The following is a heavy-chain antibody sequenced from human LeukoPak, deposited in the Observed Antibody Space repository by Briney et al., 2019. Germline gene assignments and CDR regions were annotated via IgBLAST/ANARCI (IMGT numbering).Heavy chain of an antibody. J-gene: IGHJ6*03. V-gene: IGHV3-23*01. CDR2: VNGRGATT. CDR3: AKAPATGEGYYFYYMDV. D-gene: IGHD7-27*01. Sequence: PGGSLRLSCAASGFASGFTFSDYAVSWVRQAPGKGPEWAASVNGRGATTYYADSVRGRFTISRDNSKNTLYLQMISLGADDTAVYFCAKAPATGEGYYFYYMDVWGKGTTVTVSS. CDR1: GFTFSDYA.